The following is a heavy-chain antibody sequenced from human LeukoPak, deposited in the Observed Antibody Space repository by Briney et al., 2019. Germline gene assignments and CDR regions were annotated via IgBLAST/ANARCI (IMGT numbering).Heavy chain of an antibody. J-gene: IGHJ4*02. CDR3: ARGREWEPPFDY. D-gene: IGHD1-26*01. CDR1: GGSISSGSYY. V-gene: IGHV4-61*02. Sequence: PSQTLSLTCTVSGGSISSGSYYWSWIRQPAGKGLEWIGRIYTSGSTNYNPSLKSRVTISVDTSKNQFSLKLSSVTAADTAVYYCARGREWEPPFDYWGQGTLVTVSS. CDR2: IYTSGST.